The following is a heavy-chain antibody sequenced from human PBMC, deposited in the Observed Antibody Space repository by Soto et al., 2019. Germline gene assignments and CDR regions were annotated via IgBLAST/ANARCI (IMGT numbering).Heavy chain of an antibody. CDR1: GGSISSSSYY. J-gene: IGHJ5*02. Sequence: QLQLQESGPGLVKPSETLSLTCTVSGGSISSSSYYWGWIRQPPGKGLEWIGSIYYSGSTYYNPSLKSRVTISVDTSKNQFSLKLSSVTAADTAVYYCARRGPPTSYPSSGWYTWFDPWGQGTLVTVSS. D-gene: IGHD6-19*01. CDR2: IYYSGST. V-gene: IGHV4-39*01. CDR3: ARRGPPTSYPSSGWYTWFDP.